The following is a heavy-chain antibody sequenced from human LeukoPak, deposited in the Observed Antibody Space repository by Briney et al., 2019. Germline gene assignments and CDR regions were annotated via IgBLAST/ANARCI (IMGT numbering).Heavy chain of an antibody. CDR2: ISSSSYI. V-gene: IGHV3-21*04. CDR1: GFTFSSYS. Sequence: GGSLRLSCAASGFTFSSYSMNWVRQAPGKGLEWVSSISSSSYIYYADSVKGRFTISRDNAKNSLYLQMNSLRAEDTAVYYCAKSAGPAAGTVDAFDIWGQGTMVTVSS. D-gene: IGHD6-13*01. CDR3: AKSAGPAAGTVDAFDI. J-gene: IGHJ3*02.